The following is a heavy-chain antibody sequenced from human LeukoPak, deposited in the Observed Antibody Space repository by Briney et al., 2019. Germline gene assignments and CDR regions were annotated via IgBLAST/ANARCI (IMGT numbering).Heavy chain of an antibody. Sequence: PSETLSPTCTVSGGSISSSSYYWGWIRQPPGRGLEWIGSIYYSGSTYYNPSLKSRVTISVDTSKNQFSLKLSSVTAADTAVYYCARPYGDYDAFDIWGQGTMVTVSS. V-gene: IGHV4-39*01. CDR1: GGSISSSSYY. CDR3: ARPYGDYDAFDI. J-gene: IGHJ3*02. D-gene: IGHD4-17*01. CDR2: IYYSGST.